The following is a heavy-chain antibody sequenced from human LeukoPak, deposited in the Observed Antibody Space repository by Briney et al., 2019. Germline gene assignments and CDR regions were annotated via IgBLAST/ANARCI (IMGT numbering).Heavy chain of an antibody. J-gene: IGHJ4*02. CDR1: GFIFSDYY. CDR3: ARDGWELLLEPFDY. D-gene: IGHD1-26*01. Sequence: PGGSLRLSCAASGFIFSDYYISWIRQAPGKGLEWVSYISSSGTTIYYADSVKGRFTISRDNTQNSLYLQMNSLRAEDTAVYYCARDGWELLLEPFDYWGQGTLVTVSS. V-gene: IGHV3-11*01. CDR2: ISSSGTTI.